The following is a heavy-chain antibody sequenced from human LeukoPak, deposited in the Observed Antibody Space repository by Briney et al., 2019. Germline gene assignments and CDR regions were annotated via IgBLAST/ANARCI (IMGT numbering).Heavy chain of an antibody. CDR1: GFTFSSYA. CDR2: ISGSGGST. D-gene: IGHD3-10*01. CDR3: AKLRFGELLLDAFDI. Sequence: PGGSLRLSCAASGFTFSSYAMSSVRQAPGKGLEWVSAISGSGGSTYYADSVKGRFTISRDNSKNTLYLQMNSLRAEDTAVYYCAKLRFGELLLDAFDIWGQGTMVTVSS. J-gene: IGHJ3*02. V-gene: IGHV3-23*01.